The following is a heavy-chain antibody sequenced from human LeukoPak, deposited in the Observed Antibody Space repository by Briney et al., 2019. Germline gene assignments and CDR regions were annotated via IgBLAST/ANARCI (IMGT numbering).Heavy chain of an antibody. V-gene: IGHV4-34*01. CDR3: ARDGYNSFDY. CDR2: INHSGST. J-gene: IGHJ4*02. D-gene: IGHD5-24*01. CDR1: GGSFSGYY. Sequence: SETLSLTCAVYGGSFSGYYWSWIRQPPGKGLEWIGEINHSGSTNHNPSLKSRVTISVDTSKNQFSLKLSSVTAADTAAYYCARDGYNSFDYWGQGTLVTVSS.